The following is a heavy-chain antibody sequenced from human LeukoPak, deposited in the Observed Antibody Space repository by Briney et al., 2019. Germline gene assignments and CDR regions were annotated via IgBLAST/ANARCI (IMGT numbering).Heavy chain of an antibody. Sequence: PSETLSLTCTVSGGSISTYYWSWIRQPPGKGLEWIGYIYYSGSTNYNPSLKSRVTISVDTSKNHFSLKLSSVTAADTAVYYCARDASIAAAGMYYYYGMDVWGQGTTVTVSS. J-gene: IGHJ6*02. D-gene: IGHD6-13*01. CDR3: ARDASIAAAGMYYYYGMDV. CDR2: IYYSGST. V-gene: IGHV4-59*01. CDR1: GGSISTYY.